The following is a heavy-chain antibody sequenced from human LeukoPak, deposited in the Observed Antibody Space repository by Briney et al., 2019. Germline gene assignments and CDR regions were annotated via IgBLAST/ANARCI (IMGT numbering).Heavy chain of an antibody. V-gene: IGHV3-23*01. D-gene: IGHD3-9*01. CDR2: ISGSGGST. CDR3: AKDLTPAGWYFHL. J-gene: IGHJ2*01. CDR1: GFTFSSYA. Sequence: PGGSLRLSCAASGFTFSSYAMSWVRQAPGKGLEWVSAISGSGGSTYYADSVKGRFTISRDNSKNTLYLQMNSLRAEDTALYYCAKDLTPAGWYFHLWGRGTLVTVSS.